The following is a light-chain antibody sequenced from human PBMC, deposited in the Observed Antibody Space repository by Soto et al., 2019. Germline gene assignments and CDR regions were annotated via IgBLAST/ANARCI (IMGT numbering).Light chain of an antibody. V-gene: IGLV1-44*01. Sequence: QAVVAQPPSASGTPGQRVTISCSGSSSNIGTNTVTWYQHHPGSAPKLLIYSNNQRPSGVPDRFSGDKSGTSASLAISGLQPDDEADYYCEAWDGSLNVVLFGGGTKLTVL. CDR1: SSNIGTNT. J-gene: IGLJ2*01. CDR3: EAWDGSLNVVL. CDR2: SNN.